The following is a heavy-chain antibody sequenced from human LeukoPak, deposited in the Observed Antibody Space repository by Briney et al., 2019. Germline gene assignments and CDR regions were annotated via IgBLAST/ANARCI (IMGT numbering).Heavy chain of an antibody. Sequence: PSETLSLTCTVSGGSITTYYWSWIRQPPGKGLEWIGYISHSGTTNYNPSLKSRVTISVDTSKNQFSLNLSSVTAADTAVYYCAREIGAAGRWGQGTLVTVSS. CDR1: GGSITTYY. CDR2: ISHSGTT. D-gene: IGHD6-13*01. J-gene: IGHJ4*02. V-gene: IGHV4-59*01. CDR3: AREIGAAGR.